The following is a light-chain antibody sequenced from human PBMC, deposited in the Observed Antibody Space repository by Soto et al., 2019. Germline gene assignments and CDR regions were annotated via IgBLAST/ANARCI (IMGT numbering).Light chain of an antibody. V-gene: IGLV2-14*01. CDR3: SSFTTTNTWV. CDR2: EVT. CDR1: SSDVGSYDF. Sequence: QSALTQPTSVSGSPGQSITISCTATSSDVGSYDFVSWFQQHPGKAPKLMIYEVTNRPSGVSYRFSGSKSGNTASLTISGLQAEDEADYYCSSFTTTNTWVFGGGTKLTVL. J-gene: IGLJ3*02.